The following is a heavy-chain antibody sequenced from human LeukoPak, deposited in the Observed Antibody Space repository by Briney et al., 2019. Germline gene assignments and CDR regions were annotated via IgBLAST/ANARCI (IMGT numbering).Heavy chain of an antibody. V-gene: IGHV4-39*01. CDR1: GGPISSSSYY. D-gene: IGHD3-9*01. CDR3: ARHKDDILTGYGY. CDR2: IYYSGST. Sequence: SETLSLTCTVSGGPISSSSYYWGWIRQPPGKGLEWIGSIYYSGSTYYNPSLKSRVTISVDTSKNQFSLKLSSVTAADTAVYYCARHKDDILTGYGYWGQGTLVTVSS. J-gene: IGHJ4*02.